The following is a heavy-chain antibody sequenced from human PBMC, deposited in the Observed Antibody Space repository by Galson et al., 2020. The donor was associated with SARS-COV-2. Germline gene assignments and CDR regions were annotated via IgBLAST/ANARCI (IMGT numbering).Heavy chain of an antibody. J-gene: IGHJ4*02. D-gene: IGHD6-6*01. V-gene: IGHV3-30*04. CDR1: GFTFSNFP. CDR3: AREGPDYTSSYFDD. CDR2: ISHDGTTK. Sequence: TGGSLRLSCAASGFTFSNFPMHWVRQAAGKGLEWVAIISHDGTTKYNTDSMKGRFTISRDNSKNTLYLQMNNLGDEDTAIYYCAREGPDYTSSYFDDWGQGTPVTVSS.